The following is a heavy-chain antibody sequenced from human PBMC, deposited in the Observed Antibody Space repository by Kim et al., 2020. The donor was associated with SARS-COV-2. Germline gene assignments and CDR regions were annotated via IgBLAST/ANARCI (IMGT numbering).Heavy chain of an antibody. J-gene: IGHJ3*02. Sequence: GGSLRLSCAASGFTFSSYWMHWVRQAPGKGLVWVSRINRDGSSTSYADSVKGRFTISRDNAKNTLYLQMNRLRAEDTAVYYCARDSYDAFDIWGQGTMVTVSS. CDR2: INRDGSST. V-gene: IGHV3-74*01. CDR3: ARDSYDAFDI. CDR1: GFTFSSYW.